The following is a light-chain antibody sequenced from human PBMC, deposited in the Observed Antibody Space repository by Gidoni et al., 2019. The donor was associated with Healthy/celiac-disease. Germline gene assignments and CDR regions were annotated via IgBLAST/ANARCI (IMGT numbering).Light chain of an antibody. J-gene: IGKJ4*01. V-gene: IGKV3-11*01. CDR2: DAS. CDR3: QQRSNWPPT. Sequence: IVLTQSPATLSLSPGERANLSCRASQSVSSYLAWYQLKPGHAPRLLINDASNRATGIPARFSGSGSGTDFTLTISSLEPEDFAVYYCQQRSNWPPTFGGGTKVEIK. CDR1: QSVSSY.